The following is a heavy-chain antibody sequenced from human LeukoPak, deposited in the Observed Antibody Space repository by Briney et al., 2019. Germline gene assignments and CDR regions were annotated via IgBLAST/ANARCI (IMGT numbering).Heavy chain of an antibody. D-gene: IGHD2-21*02. V-gene: IGHV3-53*01. CDR2: IYSGGNT. Sequence: GGSLRLSCAASGFSVSNTYMSWVRQAPGKGLEWVSIIYSGGNTYYADSVKGRFTISRDNSKNTLYLQMNRLRPEDTAVYYCARGAVTAPDYWGQGTLVTVSS. J-gene: IGHJ4*02. CDR3: ARGAVTAPDY. CDR1: GFSVSNTY.